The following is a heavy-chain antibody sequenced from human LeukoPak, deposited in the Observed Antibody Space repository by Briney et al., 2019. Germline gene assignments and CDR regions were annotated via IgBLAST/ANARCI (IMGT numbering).Heavy chain of an antibody. Sequence: EASVKVSCKASGYTFTGNYMHWFRQAPGQGVEWMGWINPNSDVTHYPQKFQGRVTMTRDTSITTAYMELSGLRSDDTAVYYCARDMTRNAFDIWGQGTMVIVAS. CDR3: ARDMTRNAFDI. D-gene: IGHD4-11*01. V-gene: IGHV1-2*02. J-gene: IGHJ3*02. CDR1: GYTFTGNY. CDR2: INPNSDVT.